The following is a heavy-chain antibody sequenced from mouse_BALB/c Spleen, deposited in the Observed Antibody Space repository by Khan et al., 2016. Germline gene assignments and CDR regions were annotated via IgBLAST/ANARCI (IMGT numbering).Heavy chain of an antibody. D-gene: IGHD1-1*01. Sequence: EVQLVESGGGLVQPKGSLKLSCAASGFTFNTYAMNWVRQAPGKGLEWVARIRSKSNNYATYYADSVKDRFTISRDDSQSMLYLQMNNLKTDDTAMYYCVRHNTTAWFAYWGQGTLVTVSA. CDR2: IRSKSNNYAT. CDR3: VRHNTTAWFAY. V-gene: IGHV10-1*02. CDR1: GFTFNTYA. J-gene: IGHJ3*01.